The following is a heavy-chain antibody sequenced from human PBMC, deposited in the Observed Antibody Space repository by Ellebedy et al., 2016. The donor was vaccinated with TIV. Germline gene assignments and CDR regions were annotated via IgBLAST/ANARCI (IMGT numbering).Heavy chain of an antibody. CDR1: GASISSGSNY. CDR2: VWYSGST. V-gene: IGHV4-39*07. Sequence: SETLSLXXNVSGASISSGSNYWAWIRQPPGKGLEWIGSVWYSGSTYYNPSLKSRVTMSGDMSKNQLSLKLKSVTAADTAVYFCARGFPAAWELAGAWGQGTLVTVS. D-gene: IGHD1-26*01. J-gene: IGHJ4*02. CDR3: ARGFPAAWELAGA.